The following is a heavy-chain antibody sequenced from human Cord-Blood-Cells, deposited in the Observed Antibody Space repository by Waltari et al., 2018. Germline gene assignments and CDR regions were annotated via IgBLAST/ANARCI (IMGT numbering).Heavy chain of an antibody. CDR3: AKRATETGAALDY. CDR2: IRYDGSNK. Sequence: QVQLVESGGGVVQPGGSLRLSCAASGFTFSSYGMNGVRQAPGKGLEWVAFIRYDGSNKYYADSVKGRFTISRDNSKNTLYLQMNSLRAEDTAVYYCAKRATETGAALDYWGQGTLVTVSS. J-gene: IGHJ4*02. CDR1: GFTFSSYG. D-gene: IGHD7-27*01. V-gene: IGHV3-30*02.